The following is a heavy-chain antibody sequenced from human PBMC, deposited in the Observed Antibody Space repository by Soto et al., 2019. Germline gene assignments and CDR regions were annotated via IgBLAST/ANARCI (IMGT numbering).Heavy chain of an antibody. CDR2: INHSGST. J-gene: IGHJ4*02. CDR3: GRVMIGTSRHTDSDY. V-gene: IGHV4-34*01. CDR1: GGSFSGYY. D-gene: IGHD2-2*01. Sequence: SETLSLTCAVYGGSFSGYYWSWIRQPPGKGLEWIGEINHSGSTNYNPSLKSRVTISVDKSKNQFSLKVASVTAADTAIYYCGRVMIGTSRHTDSDYWGQGTQGTVSS.